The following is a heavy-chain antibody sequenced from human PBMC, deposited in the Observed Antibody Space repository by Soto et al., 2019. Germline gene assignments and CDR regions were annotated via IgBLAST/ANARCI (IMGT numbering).Heavy chain of an antibody. D-gene: IGHD6-19*01. V-gene: IGHV4-39*01. CDR1: GGSISSSSYY. J-gene: IGHJ4*02. Sequence: SETLSLTCTVSGGSISSSSYYWGWIRQPPGKGLEWIGSIYYSGSTYYNPSLKSRVTISVDTSKNQFSLKLSSVTAADTAVYYCARLSHQWLVPYFDYWGQGTLVTVSS. CDR2: IYYSGST. CDR3: ARLSHQWLVPYFDY.